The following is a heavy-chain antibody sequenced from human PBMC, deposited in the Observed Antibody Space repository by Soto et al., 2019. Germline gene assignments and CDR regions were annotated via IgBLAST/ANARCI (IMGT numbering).Heavy chain of an antibody. CDR2: IYWNDDK. CDR1: GFSLRTRGVG. D-gene: IGHD6-19*01. Sequence: GPTLVNRLWTLTQTCIFSGFSLRTRGVGVGWIRQPPGKALEWLGFIYWNDDKRYSPSLKSRLTITKDTSKNQVVLTMTNMDPVDTATYYCAKSGSSGWYGWFDPWGQGTLVTVSS. CDR3: AKSGSSGWYGWFDP. V-gene: IGHV2-5*01. J-gene: IGHJ5*02.